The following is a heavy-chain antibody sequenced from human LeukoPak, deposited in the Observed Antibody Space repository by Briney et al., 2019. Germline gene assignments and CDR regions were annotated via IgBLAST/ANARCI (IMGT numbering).Heavy chain of an antibody. J-gene: IGHJ2*01. CDR3: ARGSQNYDFWSGYYDWYFDL. D-gene: IGHD3-3*01. CDR1: GYTFTSYD. CDR2: MNPNSGNT. V-gene: IGHV1-8*01. Sequence: GASVKVSCKASGYTFTSYDINWVRQATGQGLEWIGWMNPNSGNTGYAQKFQGRVTMTRNTSISTTYMELSSLRSEDTAVYYCARGSQNYDFWSGYYDWYFDLWGRGTLVTVSS.